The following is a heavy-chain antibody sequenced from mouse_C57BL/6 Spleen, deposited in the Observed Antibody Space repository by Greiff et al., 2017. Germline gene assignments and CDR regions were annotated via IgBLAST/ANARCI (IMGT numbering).Heavy chain of an antibody. V-gene: IGHV14-4*01. CDR3: TYYDYDERDFDY. CDR2: IDPENGDT. D-gene: IGHD2-4*01. CDR1: GFNIKDDY. J-gene: IGHJ2*01. Sequence: EVQLQQSGAELVRPGASVKLSCTASGFNIKDDYMHWVKQRPEQGLEWIGWIDPENGDTEYASKFQGKATITADTSSNTASLQLSSLTSEDTAVYYCTYYDYDERDFDYWGQGTTLTVSS.